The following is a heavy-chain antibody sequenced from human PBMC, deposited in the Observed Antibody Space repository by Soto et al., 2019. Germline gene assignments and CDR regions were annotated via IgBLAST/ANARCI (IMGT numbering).Heavy chain of an antibody. J-gene: IGHJ4*02. D-gene: IGHD3-22*01. CDR2: IKSKTDGGTT. CDR1: GFTFSNAW. V-gene: IGHV3-15*01. Sequence: GSLRLSCAASGFTFSNAWMSWVRQAPGKGLEWVGRIKSKTDGGTTDYAAPVKGRFTISRDDSKNTLYLQMNSLKTEDTAVYYCTTADSSGYYYYFDYWGQGTLVTVSS. CDR3: TTADSSGYYYYFDY.